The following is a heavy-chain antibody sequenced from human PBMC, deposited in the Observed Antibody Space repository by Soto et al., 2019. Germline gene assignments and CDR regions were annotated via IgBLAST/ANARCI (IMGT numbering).Heavy chain of an antibody. CDR1: GYSFNSYW. CDR2: IDPSDSST. CDR3: ATARYCSGSHCYVPGYYYAMDV. V-gene: IGHV5-10-1*01. D-gene: IGHD2-2*01. J-gene: IGHJ6*02. Sequence: GESLKISCNGSGYSFNSYWINWVRQMPGKGLEWMGIIDPSDSSTNYSPSFQGHVSISVDKSISTAYLQWSSLVASDTAMYFCATARYCSGSHCYVPGYYYAMDVWGQGTMVTVYS.